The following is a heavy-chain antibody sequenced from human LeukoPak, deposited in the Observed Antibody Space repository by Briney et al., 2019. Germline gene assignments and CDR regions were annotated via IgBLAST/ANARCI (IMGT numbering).Heavy chain of an antibody. J-gene: IGHJ4*02. CDR2: ISASSTAI. CDR3: ARGRPIDY. V-gene: IGHV3-48*02. CDR1: GFPFSSYS. Sequence: GGSLRLSCAGSGFPFSSYSMNWVRQAPGKGLQWVSYISASSTAIFYADSVKGRFTISRDNAKNSLFLQMNSLRDEDTAVYYCARGRPIDYWGQGTLVSVSS.